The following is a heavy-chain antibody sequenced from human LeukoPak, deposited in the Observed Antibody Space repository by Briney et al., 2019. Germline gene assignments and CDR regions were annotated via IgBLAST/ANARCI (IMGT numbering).Heavy chain of an antibody. V-gene: IGHV1-2*02. J-gene: IGHJ4*02. CDR3: ARDRVGSGWPRPWYFEF. CDR1: GYTFTGHY. D-gene: IGHD6-19*01. CDR2: INPNSGGT. Sequence: ASVKVSCKASGYTFTGHYIHWVRQAPGQGLEWMGWINPNSGGTKFAQKFQGRVTMTRDMSISTAYMELSRLRSDDTAVYYCARDRVGSGWPRPWYFEFWGQGTLITVSS.